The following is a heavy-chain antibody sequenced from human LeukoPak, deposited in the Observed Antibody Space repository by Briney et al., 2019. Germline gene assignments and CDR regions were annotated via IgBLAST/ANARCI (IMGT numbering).Heavy chain of an antibody. CDR1: GFTFSSYS. J-gene: IGHJ4*02. V-gene: IGHV3-21*01. CDR2: ISSSSGYI. D-gene: IGHD2-2*01. CDR3: ARGRSSTSFFIDY. Sequence: GGSLRLSCAASGFTFSSYSMNWVRQAPGKGLEWVSSISSSSGYIYYADSVKGRFTISRDNAKNSLYLQMNSLRAEDTAVYYCARGRSSTSFFIDYWGQGTLVTVSP.